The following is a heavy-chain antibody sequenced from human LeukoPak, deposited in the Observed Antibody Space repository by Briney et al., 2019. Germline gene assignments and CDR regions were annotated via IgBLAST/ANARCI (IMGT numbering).Heavy chain of an antibody. Sequence: SVKVSCKASGYTFTSYYMHWVRQAPGQGLEWMGRIIPLLGTANYAQKFQGSVTFTADKSTSTAYMELSSLISEDTAVYYCWKFGGYEERGDDYWGQGTLVTVSS. D-gene: IGHD5-12*01. CDR3: WKFGGYEERGDDY. CDR2: IIPLLGTA. V-gene: IGHV1-69*08. J-gene: IGHJ4*02. CDR1: GYTFTSYY.